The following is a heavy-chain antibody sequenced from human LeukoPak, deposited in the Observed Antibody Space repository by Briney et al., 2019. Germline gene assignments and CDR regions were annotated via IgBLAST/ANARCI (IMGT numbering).Heavy chain of an antibody. CDR2: INLNSGGT. CDR3: ARSPHILTGENFDY. Sequence: GSVKVSCKASGYTFTGYYIHWVRQAPGQGLEWMGWINLNSGGTNYAQKFQDRVTMTRDTSITTAYMELSRLRFDDTALYYCARSPHILTGENFDYWGQGTLVTVSS. D-gene: IGHD3-9*01. CDR1: GYTFTGYY. J-gene: IGHJ4*02. V-gene: IGHV1-2*02.